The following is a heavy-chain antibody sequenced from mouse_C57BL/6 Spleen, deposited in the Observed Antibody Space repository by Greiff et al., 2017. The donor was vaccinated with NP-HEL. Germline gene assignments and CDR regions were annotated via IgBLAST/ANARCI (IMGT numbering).Heavy chain of an antibody. D-gene: IGHD3-1*01. Sequence: DVQLQESGPGLVKPSQSLSLTCSVTGYSITSGYYWNWIRQFPGNKLEWMGYISYDGSNNYNPSLKNRISITRDTSKNQFFLKLNSVTTEDTATYACARDPGAGYFDYWGQGTTLTVSS. CDR3: ARDPGAGYFDY. CDR2: ISYDGSN. J-gene: IGHJ2*01. CDR1: GYSITSGYY. V-gene: IGHV3-6*01.